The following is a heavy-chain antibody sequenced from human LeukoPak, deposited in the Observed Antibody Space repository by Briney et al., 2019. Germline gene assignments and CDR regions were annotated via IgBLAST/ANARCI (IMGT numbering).Heavy chain of an antibody. D-gene: IGHD2-15*01. J-gene: IGHJ2*01. V-gene: IGHV4-34*01. CDR3: ARAPQSDSGTPGYFDL. CDR2: INHSGST. Sequence: SETLSLTCAVDGGSFSGYYWSWIRQPPGKGLEWIGEINHSGSTKYNPSLKSRVTISVDTSKNQFSLKVSSMTAADTAVYYCARAPQSDSGTPGYFDLWGRGTLVTVSS. CDR1: GGSFSGYY.